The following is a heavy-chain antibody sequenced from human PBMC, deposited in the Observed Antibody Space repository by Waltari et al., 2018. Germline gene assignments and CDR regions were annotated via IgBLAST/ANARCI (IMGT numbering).Heavy chain of an antibody. Sequence: EVQLVESGGGLVRPGGSLRLSCAASGFSFGDYSMHWVSQVPGRVLVLRARIVNECKILTYANSVMDRFTISRDNSKNTLYLHMSRLRGEDTAVYYCARDLYYFGRSGYDGLDVWGQGTTVTVSS. CDR2: IVNECKIL. CDR3: ARDLYYFGRSGYDGLDV. J-gene: IGHJ6*02. D-gene: IGHD3-22*01. V-gene: IGHV3-74*03. CDR1: GFSFGDYS.